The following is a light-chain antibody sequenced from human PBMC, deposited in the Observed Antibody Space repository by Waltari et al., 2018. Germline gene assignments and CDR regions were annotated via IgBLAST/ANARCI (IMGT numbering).Light chain of an antibody. CDR3: SSYGGSDNLV. J-gene: IGLJ2*01. CDR1: SSDVGGYTY. Sequence: QSALPQPPSASGSPGQSVTISCTGSSSDVGGYTYVAWYQQYPGKAPKLMIYDVNKRPSGVPDRFSGSKSGNTASLTVSGLQTDDEADYYCSSYGGSDNLVFGGGTKLTVL. V-gene: IGLV2-8*01. CDR2: DVN.